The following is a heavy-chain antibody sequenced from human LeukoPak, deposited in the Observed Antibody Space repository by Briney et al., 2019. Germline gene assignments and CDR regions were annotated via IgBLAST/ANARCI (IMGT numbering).Heavy chain of an antibody. CDR1: RFTFSSYS. J-gene: IGHJ6*02. CDR2: ISSSGSTI. CDR3: ARELRYFDWLFEAGYYYGMDV. Sequence: GGSLRLSCAASRFTFSSYSVDWVRQAPGKGLEWVSYISSSGSTIYYADSVKGRFTISRDNAKNSLYLQMNSLRAEDTAVYYCARELRYFDWLFEAGYYYGMDVWGQGTTVTVSS. D-gene: IGHD3-9*01. V-gene: IGHV3-48*04.